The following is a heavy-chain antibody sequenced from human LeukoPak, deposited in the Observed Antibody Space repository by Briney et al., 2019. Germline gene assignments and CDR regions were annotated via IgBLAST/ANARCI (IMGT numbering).Heavy chain of an antibody. CDR2: IYYSGST. CDR3: ARVIGSSGPNDY. Sequence: KPSETLSLTFTVSGGSISSSSYYWGWIRQPPGKGLEWIGSIYYSGSTYYNPSLKSRVTISVDTSKNQFSLKLSSVTAADTAVYYCARVIGSSGPNDYWGQGTLVTVSS. V-gene: IGHV4-39*07. J-gene: IGHJ4*02. D-gene: IGHD3-22*01. CDR1: GGSISSSSYY.